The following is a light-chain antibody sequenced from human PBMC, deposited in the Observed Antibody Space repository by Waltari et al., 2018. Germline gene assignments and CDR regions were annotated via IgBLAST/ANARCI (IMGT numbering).Light chain of an antibody. J-gene: IGLJ1*01. CDR2: EVI. CDR3: CSYAGSGTYV. V-gene: IGLV2-23*02. CDR1: SVDVGGYNL. Sequence: QSALTQPASVSGTPGQSITISCTGTSVDVGGYNLVHWYQHPPGKAPKLMICEVIKRPSGVSNRFSGSKSGNTASLTISGLQAEDEADYYCCSYAGSGTYVFGTGTKVTVL.